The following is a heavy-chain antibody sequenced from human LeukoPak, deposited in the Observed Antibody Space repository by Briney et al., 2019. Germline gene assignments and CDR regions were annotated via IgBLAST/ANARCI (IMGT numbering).Heavy chain of an antibody. V-gene: IGHV5-51*01. CDR3: ARPDDNADYILSY. Sequence: GESLKISCKGSGYTSSNYWIGWVRQMPGNGLEYLGIIYPGDSDTKYSPAFEGHITISVDKSITTAYLQWSSLKASDTAMYYCARPDDNADYILSYWGQGTLVTVSS. D-gene: IGHD4-17*01. J-gene: IGHJ1*01. CDR1: GYTSSNYW. CDR2: IYPGDSDT.